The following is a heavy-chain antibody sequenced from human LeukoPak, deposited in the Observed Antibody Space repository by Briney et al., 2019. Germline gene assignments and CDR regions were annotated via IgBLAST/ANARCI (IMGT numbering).Heavy chain of an antibody. CDR1: GFTFSSYS. D-gene: IGHD6-19*01. CDR3: AKEEWLIRSHYYFDF. CDR2: ISSSSSTI. Sequence: PPGGSLRLSCAASGFTFSSYSMNWVRQAPGKGLEWVSYISSSSSTIYYADSVKGRFTISRDNAKNSLYLQMNSLRAEDTAVYYCAKEEWLIRSHYYFDFWGQGTLVTVSS. V-gene: IGHV3-48*04. J-gene: IGHJ4*02.